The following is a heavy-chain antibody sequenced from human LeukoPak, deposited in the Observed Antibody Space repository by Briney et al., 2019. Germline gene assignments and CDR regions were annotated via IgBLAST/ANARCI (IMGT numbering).Heavy chain of an antibody. CDR2: NNHSGST. J-gene: IGHJ5*02. CDR1: GGSFSGYY. D-gene: IGHD6-13*01. CDR3: ARVPRGIAAAGPLFGP. Sequence: SETLSLTCAVYGGSFSGYYWSWIRQPPGKGLEWIGENNHSGSTNYNPSLKSRVTISVDTSKNQFSLKLSSVTAADTAVYYCARVPRGIAAAGPLFGPWGQGTLVTVSS. V-gene: IGHV4-34*01.